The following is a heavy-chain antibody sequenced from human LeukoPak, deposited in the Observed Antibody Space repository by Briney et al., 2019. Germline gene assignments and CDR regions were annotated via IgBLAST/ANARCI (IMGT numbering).Heavy chain of an antibody. Sequence: SVKVSCKASGGTFSSYAISWVRQAPGQGLEWMGRIIPILGIATYAQKFQGRVTITADKSTSTAYMELSSLRSEDTAVYYCAREAYGGNSGNYYGMDVWGQGTTVTVSS. V-gene: IGHV1-69*04. CDR3: AREAYGGNSGNYYGMDV. CDR1: GGTFSSYA. D-gene: IGHD4-23*01. CDR2: IIPILGIA. J-gene: IGHJ6*02.